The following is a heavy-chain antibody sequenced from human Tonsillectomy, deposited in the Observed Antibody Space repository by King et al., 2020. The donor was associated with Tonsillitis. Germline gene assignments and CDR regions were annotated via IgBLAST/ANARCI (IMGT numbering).Heavy chain of an antibody. CDR3: ARGLKEWLASPPANRYYGLDA. V-gene: IGHV1-8*02. CDR1: GYTLSSYD. D-gene: IGHD3-16*02. J-gene: IGHJ6*02. CDR2: NLNNVNT. Sequence: VQLVESGAEVKKPGASVKVSCKSSGYTLSSYDINWVRQAPGQAREWMGWNLNNVNTDYASRFQGRVTMTRNISTSIVYMELRGLTSEDTAVYYCARGLKEWLASPPANRYYGLDAWGRGTTVIVSS.